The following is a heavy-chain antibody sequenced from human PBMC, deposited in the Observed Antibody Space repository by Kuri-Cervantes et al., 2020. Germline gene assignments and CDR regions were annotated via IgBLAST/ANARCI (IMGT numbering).Heavy chain of an antibody. D-gene: IGHD5-24*01. CDR3: ARRRDGYNLNYFDY. CDR2: IIPIFGTA. CDR1: AYTFSGYS. J-gene: IGHJ4*02. V-gene: IGHV1-69*06. Sequence: SVKVSCKASAYTFSGYSIHWVRQAPGQGLEWMGGIIPIFGTANYAQKFQGRVTITADKSTSTAYMELSSLRSEDTAVYYCARRRDGYNLNYFDYWGQGTLVTVSS.